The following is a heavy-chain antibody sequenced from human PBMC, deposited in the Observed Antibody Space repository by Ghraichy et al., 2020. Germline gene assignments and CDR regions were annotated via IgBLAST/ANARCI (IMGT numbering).Heavy chain of an antibody. V-gene: IGHV3-7*01. CDR1: GFSFTNYW. CDR3: SRIGYSSSSFDY. CDR2: LKEDGRQK. Sequence: LSLTCAASGFSFTNYWMSWVRQAPGKGLEWVANLKEDGRQKYDVDSLKGRLTISRDNAKGLLYLQMSSLRAEDTAVYYCSRIGYSSSSFDYWGQGTLLTVSS. J-gene: IGHJ4*02. D-gene: IGHD6-6*01.